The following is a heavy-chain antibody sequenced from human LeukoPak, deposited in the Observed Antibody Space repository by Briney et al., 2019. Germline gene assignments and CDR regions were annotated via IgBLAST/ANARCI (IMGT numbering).Heavy chain of an antibody. J-gene: IGHJ4*02. Sequence: ASVKVSCKASGYTFTNYGISWVRQAPGQGLEWMGWISAYTGNTNYAQNFQGRVTMTTDTSTSTAYMELRSLRSDDTAVYYCARSGVGYFYDNSGYYPLDYWGQGTLVTVTS. D-gene: IGHD3-22*01. CDR3: ARSGVGYFYDNSGYYPLDY. CDR1: GYTFTNYG. V-gene: IGHV1-18*01. CDR2: ISAYTGNT.